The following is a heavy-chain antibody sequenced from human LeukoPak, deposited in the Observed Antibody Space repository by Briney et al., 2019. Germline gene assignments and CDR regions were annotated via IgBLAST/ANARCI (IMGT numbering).Heavy chain of an antibody. Sequence: PSETLSLTCTVSGGSISSHYWSWIRQPPGKGLEWIGYIYYSGSTNYNPSLKSRVTISVDTSKNQFSLKLSSVTAADTAVYYCARGRMPASYWGQGTLVTVSS. J-gene: IGHJ4*02. V-gene: IGHV4-59*11. CDR2: IYYSGST. D-gene: IGHD2-2*01. CDR3: ARGRMPASY. CDR1: GGSISSHY.